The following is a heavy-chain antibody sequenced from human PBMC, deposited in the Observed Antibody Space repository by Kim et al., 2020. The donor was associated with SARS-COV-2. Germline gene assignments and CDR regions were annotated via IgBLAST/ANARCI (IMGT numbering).Heavy chain of an antibody. CDR1: GFTFSSYG. J-gene: IGHJ4*02. CDR2: ISYDGSNK. CDR3: AKAPRGVGVFDY. Sequence: GGSLRLSCAASGFTFSSYGMHWVRQAPGKGLEWVAVISYDGSNKYYADSVKGRFTISRDNTKNTLYLQMNSLRAEDTAVYYCAKAPRGVGVFDYWGQGTLVTVSS. D-gene: IGHD2-15*01. V-gene: IGHV3-30*18.